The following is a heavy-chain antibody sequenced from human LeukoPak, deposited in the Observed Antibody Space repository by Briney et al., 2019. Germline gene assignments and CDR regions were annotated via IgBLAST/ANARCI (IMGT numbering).Heavy chain of an antibody. D-gene: IGHD3-3*01. J-gene: IGHJ4*02. CDR1: GYSFTSYW. Sequence: GESLKISCKGSGYSFTSYWIGWVRQMPGKGLEWMGIIYPGDSDTRYSPSFQGQVTISADKSISTAYMELSRLRSDDTAVYYCARLYDFWSGPKDYWGQGTLVTVSS. V-gene: IGHV5-51*01. CDR3: ARLYDFWSGPKDY. CDR2: IYPGDSDT.